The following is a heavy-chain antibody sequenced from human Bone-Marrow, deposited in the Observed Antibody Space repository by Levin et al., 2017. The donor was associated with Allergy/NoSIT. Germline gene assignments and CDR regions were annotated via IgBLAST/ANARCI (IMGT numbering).Heavy chain of an antibody. Sequence: GGSLRLSCAASGFTFSSYAMSWVRQAPGKGLEWVSAISGSGGSTYYADSVKGRFTISRDNSKNTLYLQMNSLRAEDTAVYYCAKGVVVPAAMTTIFGVVTGGYYYYGMDVWGQGTTVTVSS. CDR1: GFTFSSYA. J-gene: IGHJ6*02. D-gene: IGHD2-2*01. V-gene: IGHV3-23*01. CDR2: ISGSGGST. CDR3: AKGVVVPAAMTTIFGVVTGGYYYYGMDV.